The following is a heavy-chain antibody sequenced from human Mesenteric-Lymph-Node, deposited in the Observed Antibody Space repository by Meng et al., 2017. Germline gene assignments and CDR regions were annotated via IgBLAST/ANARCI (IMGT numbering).Heavy chain of an antibody. D-gene: IGHD6-13*01. CDR1: GGSFSGYY. Sequence: GSLRLSCAVYGGSFSGYYWSWIRQPPGKGLEWIGEINHSGSTNYNPSLKSRVTISVDTSKNQFSLKLSSVTAADTAVYYCARGRTAYSSSWYGFWYFDLWGRGNLV. J-gene: IGHJ2*01. CDR3: ARGRTAYSSSWYGFWYFDL. V-gene: IGHV4-34*01. CDR2: INHSGST.